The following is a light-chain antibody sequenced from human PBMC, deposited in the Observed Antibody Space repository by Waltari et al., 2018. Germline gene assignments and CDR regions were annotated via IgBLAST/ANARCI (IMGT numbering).Light chain of an antibody. CDR2: EGD. CDR3: QSYDSSNVV. J-gene: IGLJ2*01. V-gene: IGLV6-57*01. CDR1: SGSIASNS. Sequence: NFMLTQPHSVSESPGKAVTISCTRSSGSIASNSVQWYQPRPGISPTTLIYEGDQRPSGVPDRFSGSIDSSSNSASRTISGLKTEDEADYYCQSYDSSNVVFGGGTKLTVL.